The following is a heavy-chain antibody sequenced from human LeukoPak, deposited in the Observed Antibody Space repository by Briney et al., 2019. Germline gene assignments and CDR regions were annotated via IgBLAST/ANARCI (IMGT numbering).Heavy chain of an antibody. J-gene: IGHJ4*02. V-gene: IGHV4-38-2*02. CDR1: GYSISSGYY. Sequence: SETLSLTCSVSGYSISSGYYWDWIRQPPGKGLEWIASIYHSGKSYYNPSLESRVTISVDTSKNQFSLKLSSVTAADTAVYYCARVGGYYYDNWGQGTLVTVSS. CDR3: ARVGGYYYDN. CDR2: IYHSGKS. D-gene: IGHD1-26*01.